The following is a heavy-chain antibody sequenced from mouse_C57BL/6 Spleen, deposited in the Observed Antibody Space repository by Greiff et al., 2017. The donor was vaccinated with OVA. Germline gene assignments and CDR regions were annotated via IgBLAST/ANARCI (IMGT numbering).Heavy chain of an antibody. J-gene: IGHJ2*01. CDR1: GYTFTSYW. V-gene: IGHV1-52*01. Sequence: QVQLQQPGAELVRPGSSVKLSCKASGYTFTSYWMHWVKQRPIQGLEWIGNIDPSDSETHYNQKFKDKATLTVDKSSSTAYMQLSSLTSEDSAVYYCARGGDYDGYYRDYFDDWGKGTTLTVSS. D-gene: IGHD2-3*01. CDR2: IDPSDSET. CDR3: ARGGDYDGYYRDYFDD.